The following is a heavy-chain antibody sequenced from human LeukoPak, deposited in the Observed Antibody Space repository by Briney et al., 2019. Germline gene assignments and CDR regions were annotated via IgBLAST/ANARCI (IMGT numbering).Heavy chain of an antibody. J-gene: IGHJ6*03. CDR3: ARDLRWLTPDYYYYYYMDV. V-gene: IGHV1-46*01. Sequence: ASVNVFCKASGYTFTNYYMHWVRQAPGQGLEWMGIINPSGGSTSYAQKFQGRVTITADESTSTAYMELSSLRSEDTAVYYCARDLRWLTPDYYYYYYMDVWGKGTTVTVSS. D-gene: IGHD5-24*01. CDR1: GYTFTNYY. CDR2: INPSGGST.